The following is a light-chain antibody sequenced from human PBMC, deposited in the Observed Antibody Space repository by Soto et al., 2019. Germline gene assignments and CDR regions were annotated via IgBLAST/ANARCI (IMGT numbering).Light chain of an antibody. Sequence: DIQMTQSPSSLSASVGDRVTITCQASQDINSYLSWYQQRPGKAPKLLIYDAFTLETGVPSRFSGSGSGTDFIFTISSLQPEDFATYYCQQYDTFPFTFGQGTQLEIK. J-gene: IGKJ5*01. CDR3: QQYDTFPFT. CDR1: QDINSY. V-gene: IGKV1-33*01. CDR2: DAF.